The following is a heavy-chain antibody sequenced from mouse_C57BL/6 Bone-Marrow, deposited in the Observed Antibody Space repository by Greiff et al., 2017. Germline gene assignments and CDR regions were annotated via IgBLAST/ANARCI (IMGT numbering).Heavy chain of an antibody. D-gene: IGHD2-4*01. Sequence: KPGRGLEWIGRIDPNSGGTKYNEKFKSKATLTVDKPSSTAYMQLSSLTSEDSAVYYCASWDYDDFDYWGQGTTLTVSS. J-gene: IGHJ2*01. CDR2: IDPNSGGT. CDR3: ASWDYDDFDY. V-gene: IGHV1-72*01.